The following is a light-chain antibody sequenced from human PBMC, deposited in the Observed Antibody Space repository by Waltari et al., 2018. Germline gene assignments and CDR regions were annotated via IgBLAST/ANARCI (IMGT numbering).Light chain of an antibody. CDR1: HSISSY. J-gene: IGKJ4*01. V-gene: IGKV1-39*01. CDR2: AAS. CDR3: QQYSDWPLT. Sequence: DIQMTQSPSSLSASVGDRVTITCRASHSISSYLNWYQQKPGKAPKLLIYAASSLQSGVPSRFSGSGSGTDFTLTITSLQSEDFAIYYCQQYSDWPLTFGGGTKVEIK.